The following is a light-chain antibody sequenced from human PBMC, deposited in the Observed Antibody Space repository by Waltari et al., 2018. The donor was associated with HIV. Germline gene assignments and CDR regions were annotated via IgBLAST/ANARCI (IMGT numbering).Light chain of an antibody. CDR3: QQFRSYPRT. V-gene: IGKV1-13*02. CDR2: DAS. Sequence: AIQLTQSPSSLSASVGDRVTITCRASQGLRNALAWYQQKPGRPPKLLIYDASTLEGGVPSRFSGSMSRTDFNLTISNLQPEDSATYYCQQFRSYPRTFGQGATLEIK. CDR1: QGLRNA. J-gene: IGKJ2*01.